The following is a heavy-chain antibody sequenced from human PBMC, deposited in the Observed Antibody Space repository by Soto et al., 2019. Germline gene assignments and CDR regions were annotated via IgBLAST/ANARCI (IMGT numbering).Heavy chain of an antibody. CDR2: IKNKANSYTT. J-gene: IGHJ6*02. CDR3: SSHYYGSGSYYFPIDYYGMDV. Sequence: PGGSLRLSCAASGFTFCDHYMDWVRQAPGKGLEWVGRIKNKANSYTTEYAAPVKGRFIISRDDSKNSVFLQMNSLREEDRAVYYCSSHYYGSGSYYFPIDYYGMDVCGQGTTVTVSS. D-gene: IGHD3-10*01. V-gene: IGHV3-72*01. CDR1: GFTFCDHY.